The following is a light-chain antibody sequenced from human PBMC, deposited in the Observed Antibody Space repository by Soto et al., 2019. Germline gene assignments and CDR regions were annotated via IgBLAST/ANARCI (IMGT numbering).Light chain of an antibody. CDR2: AAS. CDR3: QKTTSFPLS. CDR1: QGITSW. V-gene: IGKV1-12*01. J-gene: IGKJ4*02. Sequence: DIPGTQSPSSVSASVGARVTITCRASQGITSWLAWYQQKPGRAPKLLIYAASSLQRGVQSMFSGSGSGTDFTLTIRSLQPEDCATYYCQKTTSFPLSFGGGNKVEIK.